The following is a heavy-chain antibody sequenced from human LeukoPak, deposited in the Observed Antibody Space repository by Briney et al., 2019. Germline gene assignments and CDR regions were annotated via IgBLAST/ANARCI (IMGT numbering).Heavy chain of an antibody. V-gene: IGHV3-9*01. J-gene: IGHJ1*01. CDR3: AKDEDVDSSRRGLWLSRFGSNNLFQH. D-gene: IGHD6-19*01. CDR2: ISWNSGSM. Sequence: GGSLRLSCAASGFTFDDYAMHWVRQAPGKGLEWVSGISWNSGSMGYADSVKGRFTISRDNAKNSLYLQMNSLRAEDTALYYCAKDEDVDSSRRGLWLSRFGSNNLFQHWGQGTLVTVSS. CDR1: GFTFDDYA.